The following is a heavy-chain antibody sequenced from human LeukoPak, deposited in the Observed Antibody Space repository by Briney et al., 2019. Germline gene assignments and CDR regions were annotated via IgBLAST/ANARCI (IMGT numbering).Heavy chain of an antibody. Sequence: SETLSLTCTVSGGPLSAYYWTWIRQPPGKGLEWIGYIYDTGNTNYNPSLKSRVTISVDTSKNRFSLRLSSVTAADTAVYYCATWRTAKTGFDYWGQGTLVTVSS. CDR1: GGPLSAYY. V-gene: IGHV4-59*08. CDR3: ATWRTAKTGFDY. J-gene: IGHJ4*02. CDR2: IYDTGNT. D-gene: IGHD1-1*01.